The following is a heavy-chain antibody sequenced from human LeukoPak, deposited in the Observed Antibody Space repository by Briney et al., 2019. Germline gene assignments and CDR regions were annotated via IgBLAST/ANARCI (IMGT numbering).Heavy chain of an antibody. Sequence: ASVKVSGKASGYTFTSYAMNWVRQAPGQGLEWMGWINTNTGNPTYAQGFTGRFVFSLDTSVSTAYLQISSLKAEDTAVYYCARDPATYYYDSSGGDIWGQGTMVTVSS. J-gene: IGHJ3*02. V-gene: IGHV7-4-1*02. CDR2: INTNTGNP. CDR1: GYTFTSYA. D-gene: IGHD3-22*01. CDR3: ARDPATYYYDSSGGDI.